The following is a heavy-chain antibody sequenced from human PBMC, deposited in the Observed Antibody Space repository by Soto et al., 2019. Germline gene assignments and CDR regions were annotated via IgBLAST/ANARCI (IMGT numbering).Heavy chain of an antibody. V-gene: IGHV1-69*06. CDR2: IIPIFGTA. Sequence: SVKVSCKASRGTFSSYAISWVRQAPGQALEWMGGIIPIFGTANYAQKFQGRVTLTADTSTSTAYMELSSLRSEDTAVFYCAAPSFFSYKGYFDYWGQGTLVTVSS. J-gene: IGHJ4*02. CDR1: RGTFSSYA. CDR3: AAPSFFSYKGYFDY. D-gene: IGHD1-1*01.